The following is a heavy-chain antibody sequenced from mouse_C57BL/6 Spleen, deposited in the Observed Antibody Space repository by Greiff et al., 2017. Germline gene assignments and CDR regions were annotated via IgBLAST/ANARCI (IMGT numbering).Heavy chain of an antibody. D-gene: IGHD1-1*01. J-gene: IGHJ2*01. Sequence: QVQLQQPGAELVRPGSSVKLSCKASGYTFTSYWMHWVKQRPIQGLEWIGNIDPSDSETHYNQKFKDKATLTVDKSSSTAYMQLSSLTSENSAVDYCARYYGSSYGYFDYWGQGTTLTVSS. CDR3: ARYYGSSYGYFDY. V-gene: IGHV1-52*01. CDR2: IDPSDSET. CDR1: GYTFTSYW.